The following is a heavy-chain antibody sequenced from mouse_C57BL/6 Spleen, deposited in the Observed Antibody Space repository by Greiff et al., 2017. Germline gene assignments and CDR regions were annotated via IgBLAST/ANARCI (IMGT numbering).Heavy chain of an antibody. J-gene: IGHJ2*01. CDR3: ARDYYDYDEYFDY. CDR2: IYPGSGNT. Sequence: VKVVESGAELVRPGASVKLSCKASGYTFTDYYINWVKQRPGQGLEWIARIYPGSGNTYYNEKFKGKATLTAEKSSSTAYMQLSSLTSEDSAVYFCARDYYDYDEYFDYWGQGTTLTVSS. V-gene: IGHV1-76*01. CDR1: GYTFTDYY. D-gene: IGHD2-4*01.